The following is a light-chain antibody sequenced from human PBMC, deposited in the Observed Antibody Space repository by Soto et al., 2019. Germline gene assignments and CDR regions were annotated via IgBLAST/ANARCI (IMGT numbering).Light chain of an antibody. Sequence: MTQSTATLAVAPGGRVTLSCRSSQSVADNLAWFQQKPGQGPRLLIYGASTRATGIPARFSGSGSETDFTLTVSSLRSEDSAVYYCQQYNYWPITFGQGTRLEI. V-gene: IGKV3-15*01. CDR1: QSVADN. CDR3: QQYNYWPIT. CDR2: GAS. J-gene: IGKJ5*01.